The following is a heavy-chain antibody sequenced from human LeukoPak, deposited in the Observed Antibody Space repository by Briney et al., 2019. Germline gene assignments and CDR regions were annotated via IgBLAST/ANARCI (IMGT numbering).Heavy chain of an antibody. CDR3: AKSPKQWLDPHYYYYYMDV. D-gene: IGHD6-19*01. V-gene: IGHV3-30*02. CDR1: GFTFSSYG. CDR2: IRYDGSNK. Sequence: GGSLRLSCAASGFTFSSYGMHWVRQAPGKGLEWVAFIRYDGSNKYYADSVKGRFTISRDNSKNTLYLQMNSLRAEDTAVYYCAKSPKQWLDPHYYYYYMDVWGKGTTVTISS. J-gene: IGHJ6*03.